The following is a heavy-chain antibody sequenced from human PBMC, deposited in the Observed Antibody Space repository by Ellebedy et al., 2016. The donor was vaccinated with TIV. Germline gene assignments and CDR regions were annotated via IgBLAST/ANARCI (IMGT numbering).Heavy chain of an antibody. V-gene: IGHV1-46*01. J-gene: IGHJ4*02. CDR2: INPTGGST. D-gene: IGHD2-15*01. Sequence: ASVKVSXXASGYTFTSHYMHWLRQAPGQGLEWMGLINPTGGSTNYAQKFQGRVTLTRDTSTSTDYMELRSLRSDDTAVYYCARDQYCSGGSCYEYEWDYWGQGTLVTVSS. CDR3: ARDQYCSGGSCYEYEWDY. CDR1: GYTFTSHY.